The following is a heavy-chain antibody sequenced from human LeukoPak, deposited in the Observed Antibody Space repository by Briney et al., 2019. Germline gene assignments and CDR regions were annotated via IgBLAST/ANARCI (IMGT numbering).Heavy chain of an antibody. CDR1: GFTVSTNF. CDR2: IFSSGTT. V-gene: IGHV3-53*01. D-gene: IGHD6-13*01. J-gene: IGHJ4*02. CDR3: GGFEAAAGLDY. Sequence: AGGSLRLSCAASGFTVSTNFLNWVRQAPGKGLEWVSVIFSSGTTYYADSVKGRFTISRDKSKNTLYLQMNSLRAEDTAVYYCGGFEAAAGLDYWGQGTLVTVSS.